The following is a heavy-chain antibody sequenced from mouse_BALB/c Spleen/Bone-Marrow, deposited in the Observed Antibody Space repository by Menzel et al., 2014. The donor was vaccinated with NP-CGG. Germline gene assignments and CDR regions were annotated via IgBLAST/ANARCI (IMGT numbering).Heavy chain of an antibody. J-gene: IGHJ1*01. Sequence: QVQLQQSGAELVKPGASVKLSCRVSGYTFTNYFVHWVKQRPGQGLEWIGEINPSNDTPNFNEKFKSKATLTVDESSSTAYMQLSSLTSEDSAVYYCTRSGYYGYGWYFDVWGAGTTVTVSS. CDR3: TRSGYYGYGWYFDV. D-gene: IGHD1-2*01. CDR2: INPSNDTP. V-gene: IGHV1S81*02. CDR1: GYTFTNYF.